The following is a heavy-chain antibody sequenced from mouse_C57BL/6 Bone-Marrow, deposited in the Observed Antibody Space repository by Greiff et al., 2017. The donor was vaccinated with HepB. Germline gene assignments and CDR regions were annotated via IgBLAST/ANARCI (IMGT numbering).Heavy chain of an antibody. CDR1: GYTFTSYG. CDR2: IYPRSGNT. Sequence: VQLHHSGAELARPGASVKLSCKASGYTFTSYGISWVKQRTGQGLEWIGEIYPRSGNTYYNEKFKGKATLTADKSSSTAYMELRSLTSEDSAVYFWARGVREAMDYWGQGTSVTVSA. D-gene: IGHD2-14*01. CDR3: ARGVREAMDY. J-gene: IGHJ4*01. V-gene: IGHV1-81*01.